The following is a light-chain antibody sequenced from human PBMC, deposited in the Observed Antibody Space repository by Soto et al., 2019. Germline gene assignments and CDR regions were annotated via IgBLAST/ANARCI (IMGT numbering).Light chain of an antibody. CDR2: KAS. Sequence: DIPMTQSPSTLSGSGGDRVAIACRASQTISSWLAWYQQKPGKAPKLLIYKASTLKSGVPSRFSGSGSGTEFTLTISSLQPDDFATYYCQKYNSYSWRCGQGNKVDIK. CDR3: QKYNSYSWR. V-gene: IGKV1-5*03. J-gene: IGKJ1*01. CDR1: QTISSW.